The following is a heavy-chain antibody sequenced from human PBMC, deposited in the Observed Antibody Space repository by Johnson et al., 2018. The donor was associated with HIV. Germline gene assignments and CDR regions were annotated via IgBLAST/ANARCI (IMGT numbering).Heavy chain of an antibody. CDR2: IRSDGINK. D-gene: IGHD3-22*01. Sequence: QLVESGGGVVQPGGSLRLSCAASGFTFSDYGMHWVRQAPGTGLEWVAFIRSDGINKYYADSVKGRFTISRDNSKNTLYLQMNSLRAEDTAVYYCAREGNYYDSSSHAFDIWGQGTMVTVSS. V-gene: IGHV3-30*02. J-gene: IGHJ3*02. CDR3: AREGNYYDSSSHAFDI. CDR1: GFTFSDYG.